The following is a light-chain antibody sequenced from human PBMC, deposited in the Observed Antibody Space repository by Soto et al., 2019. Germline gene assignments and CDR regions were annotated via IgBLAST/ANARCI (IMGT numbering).Light chain of an antibody. V-gene: IGKV3-15*01. Sequence: EIVMTQSPATLSVSPGERATLSCRASQSVSSNLAWYQQKPGQAPRLLIYGASTRAPGIPARFSGSGSGTECTRTISGLQSEDFAVYYCQQYNNCPITFGQGTRLEI. CDR3: QQYNNCPIT. CDR1: QSVSSN. CDR2: GAS. J-gene: IGKJ5*01.